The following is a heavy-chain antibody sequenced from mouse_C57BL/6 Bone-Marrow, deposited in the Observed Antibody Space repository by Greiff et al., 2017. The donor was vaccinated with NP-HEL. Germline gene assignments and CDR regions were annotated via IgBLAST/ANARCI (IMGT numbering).Heavy chain of an antibody. Sequence: QVQLKESGAELVRPGTSVKLSCKASGYTFTSYWMHWVKQRPGQGLEWIGYINPSSGYTKYNQKFKDKATLTADKSSSTAYMQLSSLTYEDSAVYYCASHYGTFAYWGQGTLVTVSA. J-gene: IGHJ3*01. CDR3: ASHYGTFAY. D-gene: IGHD1-1*01. CDR1: GYTFTSYW. CDR2: INPSSGYT. V-gene: IGHV1-7*01.